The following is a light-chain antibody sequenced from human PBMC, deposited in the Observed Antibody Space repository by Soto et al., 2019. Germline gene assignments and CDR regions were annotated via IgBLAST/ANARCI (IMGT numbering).Light chain of an antibody. V-gene: IGLV2-14*03. CDR3: SSYTSSSTWL. CDR2: EVS. J-gene: IGLJ3*02. Sequence: QSALTQPASVSGSPGQSITISCTGTSSDVGDYNYVSWYQQHPGKAPKLMIYEVSNRPSGVSNRFSGSKSANAASLTISGLQAGDEADYYCSSYTSSSTWLFGGGTKVTVL. CDR1: SSDVGDYNY.